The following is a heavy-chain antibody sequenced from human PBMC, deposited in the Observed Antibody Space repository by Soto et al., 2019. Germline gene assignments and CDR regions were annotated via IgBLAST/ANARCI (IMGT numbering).Heavy chain of an antibody. Sequence: EVQLLESGGGLVQPGGSLRLSCAASGFTFSSYAMSWVRQAPGKGLEWVSAISGSGGSTYYADSVKGRFTISRDNSKNPLYLQMNSLRAEDTAVYYCAKVKDAQYYDILTGYGVDYWGQGTLVTVSS. CDR2: ISGSGGST. J-gene: IGHJ4*02. D-gene: IGHD3-9*01. CDR3: AKVKDAQYYDILTGYGVDY. CDR1: GFTFSSYA. V-gene: IGHV3-23*01.